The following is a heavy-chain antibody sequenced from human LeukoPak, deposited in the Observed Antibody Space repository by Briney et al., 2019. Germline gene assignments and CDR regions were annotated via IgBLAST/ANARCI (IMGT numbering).Heavy chain of an antibody. CDR3: ATLTGTTYPYYFDF. V-gene: IGHV4-59*11. D-gene: IGHD1-20*01. J-gene: IGHJ4*02. Sequence: SETLCLTCTVSGVSISSHYWSWVRQPPGKGLEWIGNLYHSGSPNYNPALKSRVTISINTAKNQLSLALRSVNAADTAVYYCATLTGTTYPYYFDFWGQATLDTVSS. CDR2: LYHSGSP. CDR1: GVSISSHY.